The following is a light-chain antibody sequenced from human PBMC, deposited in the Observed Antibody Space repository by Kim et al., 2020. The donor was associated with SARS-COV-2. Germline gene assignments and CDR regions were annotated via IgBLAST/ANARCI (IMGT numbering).Light chain of an antibody. J-gene: IGKJ1*01. CDR2: GAS. CDR3: QQYNTWPQ. V-gene: IGKV3-15*01. CDR1: QSVSSN. Sequence: SGSPGERATLSCRASQSVSSNLAWYQHKPGQAPRLLIYGASTRATGIPARFSGSGSGTEFTLTISSLQSEDFAVYYCQQYNTWPQFGQGTKVDIK.